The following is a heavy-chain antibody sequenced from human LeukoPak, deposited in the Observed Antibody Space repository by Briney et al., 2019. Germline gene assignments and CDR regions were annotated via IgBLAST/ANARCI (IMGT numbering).Heavy chain of an antibody. D-gene: IGHD6-19*01. CDR1: GFTFSSSA. CDR3: ARLGAVAGIGDYYYHAMDV. V-gene: IGHV3-64*01. J-gene: IGHJ6*02. CDR2: ISSNGGST. Sequence: GGSLRLSCAASGFTFSSSAMHWVRQAPGKGLQYVSAISSNGGSTYYAKSVRGRFTISRDNSKNTLFLQMGSLRADDTAVYYCARLGAVAGIGDYYYHAMDVWGQGTTVTVSS.